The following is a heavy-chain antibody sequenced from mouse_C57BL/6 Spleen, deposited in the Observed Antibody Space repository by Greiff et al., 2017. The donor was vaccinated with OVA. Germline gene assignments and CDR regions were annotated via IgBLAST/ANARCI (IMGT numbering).Heavy chain of an antibody. CDR3: AKNRGYGSSWDYFDY. J-gene: IGHJ2*01. D-gene: IGHD1-1*01. CDR1: GFSLTSYG. Sequence: QVHVKQSGPGLVQPSQSLSITCTVSGFSLTSYGVHWVRQSPGKGLEWLGVIWRGGSTDYNAAFMSRLSITKDNSKSQVFFKMNSLQADDTAIYYCAKNRGYGSSWDYFDYWGQGTTLTVSS. CDR2: IWRGGST. V-gene: IGHV2-5*01.